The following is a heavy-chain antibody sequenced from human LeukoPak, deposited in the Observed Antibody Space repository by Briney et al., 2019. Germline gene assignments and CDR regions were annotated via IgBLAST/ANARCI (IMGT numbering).Heavy chain of an antibody. Sequence: ASVKVSCKASGGTFSSYAISWVRQATGQGLEWMGWMNPNSGNTGYAQKFQGRVTITRNTSISTAYMELSSLRSEDTAVYYCARGNLDYYMDVWGKGTTVTVSS. V-gene: IGHV1-8*03. CDR3: ARGNLDYYMDV. J-gene: IGHJ6*03. CDR1: GGTFSSYA. CDR2: MNPNSGNT.